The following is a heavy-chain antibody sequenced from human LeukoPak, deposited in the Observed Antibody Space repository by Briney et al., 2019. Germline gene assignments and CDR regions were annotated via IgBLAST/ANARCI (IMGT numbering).Heavy chain of an antibody. CDR3: AREGEGYYGSGSYYPHFDY. Sequence: PSETLSLTCTVSGGSISSYYWSRIRQPPGKGLEWIGYIYYSGSTNYNPSLKSRVTISVDTSKNQFSLKLSSVTAADTAVYYCAREGEGYYGSGSYYPHFDYWGQGTLVTVSS. V-gene: IGHV4-59*01. CDR1: GGSISSYY. J-gene: IGHJ4*02. D-gene: IGHD3-10*01. CDR2: IYYSGST.